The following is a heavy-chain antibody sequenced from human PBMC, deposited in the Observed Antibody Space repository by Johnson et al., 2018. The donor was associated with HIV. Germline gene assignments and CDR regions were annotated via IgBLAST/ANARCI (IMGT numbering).Heavy chain of an antibody. CDR2: ISCSGGST. CDR1: GFTFSSYA. Sequence: VQLVESGGGLVQPGGSLRLSCAASGFTFSSYAMSWVRQAPGKGLEWVSAISCSGGSTYYAASVKGRFTIPRDNSKNTLYLQMNSLRAEDTAVYYCAKDPGDCSSTSCYAFDIWGQGTMVTVSS. J-gene: IGHJ3*02. CDR3: AKDPGDCSSTSCYAFDI. V-gene: IGHV3-23*04. D-gene: IGHD2-2*01.